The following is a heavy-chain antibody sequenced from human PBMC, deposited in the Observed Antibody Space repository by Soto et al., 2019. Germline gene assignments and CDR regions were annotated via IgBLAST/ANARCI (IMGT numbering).Heavy chain of an antibody. CDR1: GGSFSNYY. D-gene: IGHD5-18*01. Sequence: PSETLSLTCAVYGGSFSNYYWNWVRQPPGKGLEWIGEIHPTGTAAYNPSLESRVTMSVDTSTNQFSLKLSSVTAAATAVYYCARGPDRAKVGYWGQGTLVTVSS. CDR3: ARGPDRAKVGY. CDR2: IHPTGTA. V-gene: IGHV4-34*01. J-gene: IGHJ4*02.